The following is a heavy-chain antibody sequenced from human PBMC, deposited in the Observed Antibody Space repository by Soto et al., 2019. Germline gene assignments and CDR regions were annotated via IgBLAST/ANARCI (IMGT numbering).Heavy chain of an antibody. CDR3: ARDLGDFWTTY. J-gene: IGHJ4*02. D-gene: IGHD3-3*01. Sequence: GGSLRLSCSASAFTFSSYAMHWVRQAPGKGLEYVSMISSDGSRTYYADSVKGRFTISRDNSKNTLYLQMNSLRAEDTAVYYCARDLGDFWTTYWGQGTLVTVSS. CDR1: AFTFSSYA. V-gene: IGHV3-64*04. CDR2: ISSDGSRT.